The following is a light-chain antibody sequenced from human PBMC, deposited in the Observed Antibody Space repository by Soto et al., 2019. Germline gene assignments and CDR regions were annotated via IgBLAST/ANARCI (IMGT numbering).Light chain of an antibody. Sequence: QSVLTQPPSVSGSLGQSITIPCTGTSSDVGSYNLVSWYQQHPGKAPKLTIYDVTKRPSGVSDRFSGSRSGNTASLTISGLQAEDESDYYCCSYAASSTYVFGSGTKVTVL. V-gene: IGLV2-23*02. J-gene: IGLJ1*01. CDR3: CSYAASSTYV. CDR2: DVT. CDR1: SSDVGSYNL.